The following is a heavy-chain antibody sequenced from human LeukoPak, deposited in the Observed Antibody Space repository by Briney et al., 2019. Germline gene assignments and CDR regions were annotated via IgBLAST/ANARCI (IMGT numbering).Heavy chain of an antibody. J-gene: IGHJ3*02. V-gene: IGHV3-7*01. Sequence: PGRSLRLSCAASGFTFSSYGMHWVRQAPGKGLEWVANINQDGSEGYYVDSVKGRFTISRDNAKNSLYLQMNSLRAEDTAVYYCARDSEYSSSFAFDIWGQGTMVTVSS. CDR1: GFTFSSYG. CDR3: ARDSEYSSSFAFDI. CDR2: INQDGSEG. D-gene: IGHD6-13*01.